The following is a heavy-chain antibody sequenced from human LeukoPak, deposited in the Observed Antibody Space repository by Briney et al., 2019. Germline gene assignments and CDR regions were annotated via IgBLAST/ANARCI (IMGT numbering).Heavy chain of an antibody. Sequence: PSETLSLTCTVSGGSISSSNYYWGWVRQPPGKGLEWIGSIYYSGSTYYNPSLKSRVTISVDTSKNQFSLKLSSVTAADTAVYYCAAGGKVDYWGQGTLVTVSS. CDR3: AAGGKVDY. J-gene: IGHJ4*02. D-gene: IGHD3-16*01. V-gene: IGHV4-39*01. CDR2: IYYSGST. CDR1: GGSISSSNYY.